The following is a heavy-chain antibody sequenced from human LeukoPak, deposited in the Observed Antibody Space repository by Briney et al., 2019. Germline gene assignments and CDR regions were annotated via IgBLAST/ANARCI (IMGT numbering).Heavy chain of an antibody. V-gene: IGHV3-23*01. J-gene: IGHJ4*02. CDR3: AKDFGYSGSYYGEGYFDY. Sequence: PGGSLRLSCAASGFTFSSYAMSWVRQAPGKGLEWVSAISGSGGSTYYADSVKGRFTISRDNSKNTLYLQMNSLRAEDTAVYYCAKDFGYSGSYYGEGYFDYWGQGTLVTVSS. CDR2: ISGSGGST. CDR1: GFTFSSYA. D-gene: IGHD1-26*01.